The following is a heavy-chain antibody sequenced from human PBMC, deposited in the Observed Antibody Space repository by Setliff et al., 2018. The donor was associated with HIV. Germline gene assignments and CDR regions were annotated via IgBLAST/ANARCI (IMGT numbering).Heavy chain of an antibody. V-gene: IGHV3-7*01. D-gene: IGHD5-12*01. J-gene: IGHJ4*02. CDR3: VGGFYAGY. CDR2: INQDGSVE. CDR1: TFTFPNYW. Sequence: PGGSLRLSCVVSTFTFPNYWMAWLRQAPGKGLEWVANINQDGSVEGYVDSVKGRFTISRDNAKSSLYLHINSLRAEDMAVYYCVGGFYAGYWGQGTLVTVSS.